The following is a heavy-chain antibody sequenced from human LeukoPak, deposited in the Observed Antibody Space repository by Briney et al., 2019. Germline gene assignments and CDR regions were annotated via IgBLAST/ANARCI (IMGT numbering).Heavy chain of an antibody. D-gene: IGHD5-24*01. CDR3: ASHSGRYAY. CDR1: GGSISSGGYS. V-gene: IGHV4-30-4*07. CDR2: IYYSDT. J-gene: IGHJ4*02. Sequence: SQTLSLTCAVSGGSISSGGYSWSWIRQPPGKGLEWIGYIYYSDTYYNPSLKSRVTISADTSKNQFSLRLNSVTAADTAVYYCASHSGRYAYWGQGTLVTVSS.